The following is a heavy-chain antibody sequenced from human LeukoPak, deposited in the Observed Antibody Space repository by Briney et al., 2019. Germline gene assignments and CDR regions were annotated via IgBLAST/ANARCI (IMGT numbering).Heavy chain of an antibody. D-gene: IGHD3-3*01. CDR3: ARDEPSYYDFWSGYYDAFDI. Sequence: PGGSLRLSCSASGFTFSNYGMNWVRQAPGKGLEWVANIKQDGSEKYYVDSVKGRFTISRDNAKNSLYLQMNSLRAEDTAVYYCARDEPSYYDFWSGYYDAFDIWGQGTMVTVSS. J-gene: IGHJ3*02. CDR2: IKQDGSEK. V-gene: IGHV3-7*01. CDR1: GFTFSNYG.